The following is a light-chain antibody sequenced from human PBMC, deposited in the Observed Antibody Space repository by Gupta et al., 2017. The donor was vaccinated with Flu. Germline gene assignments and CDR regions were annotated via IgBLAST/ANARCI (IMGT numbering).Light chain of an antibody. CDR3: QQDKHSPWT. V-gene: IGKV1-5*03. CDR1: QIITGY. Sequence: DIQMTQSPSTLSASVGDRVTITCRASQIITGYLAWFQQLPGKAPKLLIYKGSSLKSGVPSRFSGSGSGTEFTFTISSLQPDDFATYYCQQDKHSPWTFGQGTKVEIK. J-gene: IGKJ1*01. CDR2: KGS.